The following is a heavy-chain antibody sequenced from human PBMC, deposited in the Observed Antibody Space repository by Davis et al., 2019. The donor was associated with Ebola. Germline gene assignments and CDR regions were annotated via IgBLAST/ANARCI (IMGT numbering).Heavy chain of an antibody. CDR1: GGSFSGYY. D-gene: IGHD3-10*01. V-gene: IGHV4-34*01. J-gene: IGHJ4*02. CDR3: ARRIRFGELFPFDY. Sequence: PSETLSLTCAVYGGSFSGYYWNWIRQPPGKGLEWIGEINHSGSTNYNPSLKSRVTISLDTSKNQFFLILSSVTAADTAVYYCARRIRFGELFPFDYWGQGTLVTVSS. CDR2: INHSGST.